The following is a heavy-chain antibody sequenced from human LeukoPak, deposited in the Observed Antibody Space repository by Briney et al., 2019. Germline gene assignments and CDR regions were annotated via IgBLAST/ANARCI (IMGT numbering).Heavy chain of an antibody. CDR2: IYYSGST. CDR3: ARVLSSSWYSSEYYFDY. V-gene: IGHV4-59*12. J-gene: IGHJ4*02. D-gene: IGHD6-13*01. CDR1: GGSISSYY. Sequence: PSETLSLTCTVSGGSISSYYWSWIRQPPGKGLEWIGYIYYSGSTNYNPSLKSRVTISVDTSKNQFSLKLSSVTAADTAVYYCARVLSSSWYSSEYYFDYWGQGTLVTVSS.